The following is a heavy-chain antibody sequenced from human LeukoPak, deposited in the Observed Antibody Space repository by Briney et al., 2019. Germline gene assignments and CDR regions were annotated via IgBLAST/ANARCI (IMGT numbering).Heavy chain of an antibody. D-gene: IGHD4-17*01. CDR1: GYTFTSYA. CDR2: INAGNGNT. CDR3: AREGRYGDYVAY. Sequence: ASVTVSCKASGYTFTSYAMHWVRQAPGQRLEWMGWINAGNGNTKYSQKFQGRVTITRDTSASTAYMELSSLRFEDTAVYSCAREGRYGDYVAYWGQGTLVIVSP. V-gene: IGHV1-3*01. J-gene: IGHJ4*02.